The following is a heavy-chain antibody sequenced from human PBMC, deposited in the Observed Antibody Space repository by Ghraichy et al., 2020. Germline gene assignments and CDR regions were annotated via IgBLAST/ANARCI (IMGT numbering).Heavy chain of an antibody. D-gene: IGHD2-15*01. V-gene: IGHV3-74*01. CDR2: IKSDGSST. J-gene: IGHJ4*02. Sequence: ETPSLTCAASGFTFSDYWMHWVRQAPGKGLVWVSRIKSDGSSTTYADSVKGRFTISRDNAKNTLYLQMNSLRAEDTAVYYCVRAYCSGGSCYSWFDYWGQGALVTVSS. CDR1: GFTFSDYW. CDR3: VRAYCSGGSCYSWFDY.